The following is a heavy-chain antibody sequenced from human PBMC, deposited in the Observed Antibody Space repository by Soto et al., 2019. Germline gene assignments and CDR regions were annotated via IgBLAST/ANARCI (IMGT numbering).Heavy chain of an antibody. J-gene: IGHJ6*01. CDR2: INPNSGGT. CDR1: GYTFTGYY. CDR3: ARGGILTGYNYYYGMDV. D-gene: IGHD3-9*01. Sequence: GASVKVSCKASGYTFTGYYMHWVRQAPGQGLEWMGWINPNSGGTNYAQKFQGWVTMTRDTSISTAYMELSRLRSDDTAVYYCARGGILTGYNYYYGMDVWGQGTTVTVSS. V-gene: IGHV1-2*04.